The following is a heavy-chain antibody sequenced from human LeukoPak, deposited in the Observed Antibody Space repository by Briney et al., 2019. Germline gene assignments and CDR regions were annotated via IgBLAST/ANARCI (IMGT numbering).Heavy chain of an antibody. D-gene: IGHD4-17*01. CDR1: GGSISSYY. Sequence: SETLSLTCTVSGGSISSYYWSWLRQPPGKGLEWIGCIYYSGSTNYNPSLKSRVTISVDTSKNQFSLKLSSVTAADTAVYYCARVDGDYVYYFDYWGQGTLVTVSS. J-gene: IGHJ4*02. CDR3: ARVDGDYVYYFDY. CDR2: IYYSGST. V-gene: IGHV4-59*01.